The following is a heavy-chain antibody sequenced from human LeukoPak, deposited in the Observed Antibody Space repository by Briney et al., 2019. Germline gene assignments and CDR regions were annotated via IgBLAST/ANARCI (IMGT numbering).Heavy chain of an antibody. CDR2: ISSSSSTI. CDR3: ARAWAVAGTSDGHFDY. J-gene: IGHJ4*02. Sequence: GGSLRLSCAASGFTFSSYSMNWVRQAPGKGLEWVSYISSSSSTIYYADSVKGRFTISRDNAKNSLYLQMNSLRAEDTAVYYCARAWAVAGTSDGHFDYWGQGTLVTVSS. D-gene: IGHD6-19*01. CDR1: GFTFSSYS. V-gene: IGHV3-48*01.